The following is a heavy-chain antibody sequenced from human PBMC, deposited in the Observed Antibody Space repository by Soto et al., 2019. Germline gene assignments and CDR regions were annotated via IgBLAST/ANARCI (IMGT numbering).Heavy chain of an antibody. D-gene: IGHD2-2*01. CDR3: ARGYCTTTICDPWLDP. CDR2: IYPGDSET. Sequence: GDSLKISCMGVGYSFTNYWVGWVRQRPGKGLEWMGIIYPGDSETRYSPSLEGQVTISVDKSITTAYLQWSSLKASDTAMYYCARGYCTTTICDPWLDPWGKGTLVTVSS. CDR1: GYSFTNYW. J-gene: IGHJ5*02. V-gene: IGHV5-51*01.